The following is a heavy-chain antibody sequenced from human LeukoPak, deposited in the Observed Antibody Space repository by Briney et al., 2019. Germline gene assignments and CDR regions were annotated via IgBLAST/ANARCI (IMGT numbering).Heavy chain of an antibody. CDR2: INRSGST. J-gene: IGHJ4*02. CDR3: ARGGHVDTAMVSGY. V-gene: IGHV4-34*01. CDR1: GGSFSGYY. D-gene: IGHD5-18*01. Sequence: PSETLSLTCAVYGGSFSGYYWSWIRQPPGKGLEWIGEINRSGSTNYNPSLKSRVTISVDTSKNQFSLKLSSVTAADTAVYYCARGGHVDTAMVSGYWGQGTLVTVSS.